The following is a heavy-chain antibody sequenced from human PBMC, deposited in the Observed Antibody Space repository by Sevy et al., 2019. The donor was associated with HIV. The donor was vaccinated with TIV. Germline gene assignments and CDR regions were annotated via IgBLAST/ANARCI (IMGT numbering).Heavy chain of an antibody. CDR2: ISYDGNNK. J-gene: IGHJ4*02. Sequence: GGSLRLSCAAFGFIFTNYPIHWVRQAPGKGLEWVAVISYDGNNKDYADSVKGRFTISRDNSKNTLFLQMNSLRAEDTAVYYCGSHYYDGTGYYYPLEYWGQGTLVTVSS. V-gene: IGHV3-30*04. CDR3: GSHYYDGTGYYYPLEY. D-gene: IGHD3-22*01. CDR1: GFIFTNYP.